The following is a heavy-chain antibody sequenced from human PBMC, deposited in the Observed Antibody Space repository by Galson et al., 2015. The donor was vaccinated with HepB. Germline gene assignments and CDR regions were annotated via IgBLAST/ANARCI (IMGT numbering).Heavy chain of an antibody. Sequence: SETLSLTCTISGDSISRYLCSWIRQAPGKTLEWIGYIYYTGITTYSPSLKSRVTISVDTSKNQFSLKLRSVTAADTAVYYCASAMPSTMSAYDYWGQGTLVSVSS. D-gene: IGHD3-10*02. CDR2: IYYTGIT. CDR3: ASAMPSTMSAYDY. CDR1: GDSISRYL. J-gene: IGHJ4*02. V-gene: IGHV4-59*01.